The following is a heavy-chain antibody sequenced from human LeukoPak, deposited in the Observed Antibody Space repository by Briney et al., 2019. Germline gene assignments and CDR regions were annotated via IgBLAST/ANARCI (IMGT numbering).Heavy chain of an antibody. CDR1: GYTFIDYY. CDR3: AREWDYYSV. CDR2: INPKNGGT. V-gene: IGHV1-2*02. Sequence: ASVKVSCKASGYTFIDYYMHWVRQAPGQGLEWVAWINPKNGGTKYAQKFQGRVTVTRDTSINTAYMELSSLRSDDTAVYYCAREWDYYSVWGQGTMVSVSS. D-gene: IGHD2-21*01. J-gene: IGHJ4*02.